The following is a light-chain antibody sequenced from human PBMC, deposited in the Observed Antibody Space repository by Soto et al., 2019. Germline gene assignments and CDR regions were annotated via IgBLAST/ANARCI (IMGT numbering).Light chain of an antibody. CDR1: QSVSSN. CDR3: PQYNNLVHP. CDR2: GAS. J-gene: IGKJ5*01. Sequence: EIVMTQSPATLSVSPGERATLSCRASQSVSSNLAWYQQKPGQAPRLLIYGASTRATGIPARFSGSGSGTEFPLNISSLPFEGFAVYYCPQYNNLVHPFGQGKRLEIK. V-gene: IGKV3-15*01.